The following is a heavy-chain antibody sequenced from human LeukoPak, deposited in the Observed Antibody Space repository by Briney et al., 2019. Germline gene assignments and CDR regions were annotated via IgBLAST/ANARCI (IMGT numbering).Heavy chain of an antibody. CDR2: INHSGST. CDR3: AREGIYFDY. Sequence: SETLSLTCAVYGGSFSGYFWNWIRQPPGKGLEWIGEINHSGSTNYNPSLKSRVTISVDTSKNQFSQKLSSVTAADTAVYYCAREGIYFDYWGQGTLVTVSS. V-gene: IGHV4-34*01. CDR1: GGSFSGYF. J-gene: IGHJ4*02.